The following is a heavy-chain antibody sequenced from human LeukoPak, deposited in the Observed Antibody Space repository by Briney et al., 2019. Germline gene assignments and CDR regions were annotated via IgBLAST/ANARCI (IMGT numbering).Heavy chain of an antibody. CDR1: GFTFSTYS. Sequence: GGSLRLSCAASGFTFSTYSMNWVRQAPGKGLEWVSSITSSSSYIYYADSVKGRFTISRDNAKNSLYLQMNSLRAEDTAIYYCASKPPYYPFDYWGQGTLVTVSS. J-gene: IGHJ4*01. V-gene: IGHV3-21*04. CDR3: ASKPPYYPFDY. D-gene: IGHD1-26*01. CDR2: ITSSSSYI.